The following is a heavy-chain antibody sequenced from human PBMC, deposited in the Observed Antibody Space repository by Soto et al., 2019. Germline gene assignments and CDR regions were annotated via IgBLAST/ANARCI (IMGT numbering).Heavy chain of an antibody. J-gene: IGHJ4*02. D-gene: IGHD2-15*01. CDR1: GFTFSSYA. CDR2: ISGSGATT. Sequence: EVQLLESWGGLVQPGGSLRLSCAASGFTFSSYAMTWVRQAPGKGLEWVSTISGSGATTHYADSVKGRFTISRDNSKNTLCLQMNSLRAEDTAVYYCAKDWVYCSGGSCPRPFDYWGQGTLVTVSS. CDR3: AKDWVYCSGGSCPRPFDY. V-gene: IGHV3-23*01.